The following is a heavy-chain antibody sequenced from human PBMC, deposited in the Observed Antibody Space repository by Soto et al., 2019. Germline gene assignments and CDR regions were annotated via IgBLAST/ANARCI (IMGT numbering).Heavy chain of an antibody. V-gene: IGHV1-8*01. CDR1: GYTFTSYD. J-gene: IGHJ6*03. CDR3: ARGRIAAPGVLDYYMDV. CDR2: MNPNSGNT. D-gene: IGHD6-6*01. Sequence: ASVKVSCKASGYTFTSYDINWVRQATGQGLEWMGWMNPNSGNTGYAQKFQGRVTMTRNTSISTAYMELSSLRSEDTAVYYCARGRIAAPGVLDYYMDVWGKGTTVTVSS.